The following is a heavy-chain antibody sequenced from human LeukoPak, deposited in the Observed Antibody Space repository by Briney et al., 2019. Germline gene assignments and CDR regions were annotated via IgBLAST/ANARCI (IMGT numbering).Heavy chain of an antibody. V-gene: IGHV1-18*01. CDR3: AREGYCNSTSCDKPFDY. D-gene: IGHD2-2*01. J-gene: IGHJ4*02. CDR1: GYTFTSYG. Sequence: ASVKVSCKASGYTFTSYGITWVRQAPGQGLEWMGWISGYNGKTNYAQKLQGRVTMTTDTSTSTAYMELRSLGSDDTALYYCAREGYCNSTSCDKPFDYWGQGTLVTVSS. CDR2: ISGYNGKT.